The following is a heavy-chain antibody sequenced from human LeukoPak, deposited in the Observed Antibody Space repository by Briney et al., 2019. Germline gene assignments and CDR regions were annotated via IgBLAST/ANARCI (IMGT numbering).Heavy chain of an antibody. CDR3: ARGLYCSSSTSCYAYGMDV. D-gene: IGHD2-2*01. CDR1: GGTFKSYG. CDR2: VILSLGTA. J-gene: IGHJ6*04. Sequence: SDKVSCKASGGTFKSYGLNWVRQAPGQGRDSMGGVILSLGTAKYAQKLQGRVTITADESTSTGYMELSSLRSEDTAVYYCARGLYCSSSTSCYAYGMDVWGKGTTVSVS. V-gene: IGHV1-69*01.